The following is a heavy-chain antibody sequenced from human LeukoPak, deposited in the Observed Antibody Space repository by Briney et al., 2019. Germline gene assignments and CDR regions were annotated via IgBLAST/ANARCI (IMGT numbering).Heavy chain of an antibody. CDR2: IYYSGST. D-gene: IGHD1-1*01. J-gene: IGHJ4*02. CDR1: GDSISSSSYY. CDR3: ARQTTGIYY. V-gene: IGHV4-39*01. Sequence: PSETLSLTCTVSGDSISSSSYYWGWIRQPPTKGLEWIATIYYSGSTYYNPSLKSRVTISVDTSKNQFSLKLSSVTAADTAVYYCARQTTGIYYWGQGTLVTVST.